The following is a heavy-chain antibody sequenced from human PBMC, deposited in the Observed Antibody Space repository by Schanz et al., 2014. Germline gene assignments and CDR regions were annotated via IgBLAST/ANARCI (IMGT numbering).Heavy chain of an antibody. Sequence: VQLVESGGGLVQPGRSLRLSCAASGFIFNDYYMNWIRQAPGKGLEWLSYISRDGTTSYYADSVKGRFTISRDNAKNSLYLEMTSLRGEDTAVYFCAKDRWRATVMVDAFDIWGQGTKVTVSS. V-gene: IGHV3-11*01. CDR1: GFIFNDYY. J-gene: IGHJ3*02. CDR3: AKDRWRATVMVDAFDI. D-gene: IGHD4-4*01. CDR2: ISRDGTTS.